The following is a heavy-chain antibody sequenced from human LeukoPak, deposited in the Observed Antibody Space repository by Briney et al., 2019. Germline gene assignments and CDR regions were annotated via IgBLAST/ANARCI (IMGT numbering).Heavy chain of an antibody. CDR2: IIPIFGTA. CDR3: ARVGSSSGSLDY. J-gene: IGHJ4*02. CDR1: GGTFSSYA. D-gene: IGHD6-19*01. Sequence: SVKVSCKASGGTFSSYAISWVRQAPGQGLEWMGRIIPIFGTANYAQKFQGRVTITTDESTSTAYMELSSLSSGDTAVYYCARVGSSSGSLDYWGQGTLVTVSS. V-gene: IGHV1-69*05.